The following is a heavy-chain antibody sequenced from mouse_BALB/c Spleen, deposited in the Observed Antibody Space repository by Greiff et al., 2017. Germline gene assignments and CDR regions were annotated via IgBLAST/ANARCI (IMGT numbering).Heavy chain of an antibody. CDR3: ARGGGYPYAMDY. D-gene: IGHD2-2*01. Sequence: EVQLQQSGPELVKPGASVKMSCKASGYTFTSYVMHWVKQKPGQGLEWIGYLNPYNDGTKYNEKFKGKATLTSDKSSSTAYMELSSLTSEDSAVYDCARGGGYPYAMDYWGQGTSVTVSS. J-gene: IGHJ4*01. V-gene: IGHV1-14*01. CDR1: GYTFTSYV. CDR2: LNPYNDGT.